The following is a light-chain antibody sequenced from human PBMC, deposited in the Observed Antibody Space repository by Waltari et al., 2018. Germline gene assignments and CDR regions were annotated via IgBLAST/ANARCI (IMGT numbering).Light chain of an antibody. CDR3: VLYVGSGISV. J-gene: IGLJ2*01. V-gene: IGLV8-61*01. CDR1: SGSVSSRPY. Sequence: QTVVTQEPSFSVSPGGTVTLTCGLSSGSVSSRPYPTWYQQTPGQAPRPLIYSTTTRSSGVPDRFSGSILGNKAALTITGAQADDECDYYCVLYVGSGISVFGGGTKLTVL. CDR2: STT.